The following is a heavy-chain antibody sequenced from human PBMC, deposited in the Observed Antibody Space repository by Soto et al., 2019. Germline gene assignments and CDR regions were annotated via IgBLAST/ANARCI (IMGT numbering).Heavy chain of an antibody. V-gene: IGHV3-33*01. CDR1: GFTFSSYG. CDR3: ARDASTLTTLWFDP. D-gene: IGHD4-17*01. J-gene: IGHJ5*02. CDR2: IWYDGSNK. Sequence: QVQLVEPGGGVVQPGRSLRLSCAASGFTFSSYGMHWVRQAPGKGLEWVAVIWYDGSNKYYADSVKGRFTISRDNSKNKLYLQMNSLRAEDTAVYYCARDASTLTTLWFDPWGQGTLVTVSS.